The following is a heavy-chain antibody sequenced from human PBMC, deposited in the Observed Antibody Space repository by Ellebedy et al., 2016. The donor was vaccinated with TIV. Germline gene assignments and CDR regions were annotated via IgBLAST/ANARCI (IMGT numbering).Heavy chain of an antibody. V-gene: IGHV3-30*18. CDR1: GFTFSDYG. CDR3: AKPYDGGSYVPWD. CDR2: ISNDGRSK. J-gene: IGHJ4*02. D-gene: IGHD2-21*01. Sequence: GESLKISCVASGFTFSDYGMHWVRQAPGKGLEWVAVISNDGRSKKHGDSVKGRFTISRENAKNSLYLQMNSLRDEDTAVYYCAKPYDGGSYVPWDWGQGTLVTVSS.